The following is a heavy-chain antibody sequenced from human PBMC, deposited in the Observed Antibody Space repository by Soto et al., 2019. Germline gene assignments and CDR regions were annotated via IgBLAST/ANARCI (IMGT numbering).Heavy chain of an antibody. CDR3: ARDRATIPYTAMVHFDY. CDR2: ISAYNGNT. D-gene: IGHD5-18*01. V-gene: IGHV1-18*04. J-gene: IGHJ4*02. CDR1: GNAFTSIC. Sequence: GASVTVSCKASGNAFTSICISWVRQATGQGLEWMGWISAYNGNTNYAQKLQGRVTMTTDTSTSTAYMELRSLRSDDTAVYYCARDRATIPYTAMVHFDYRGQGTLVTVSS.